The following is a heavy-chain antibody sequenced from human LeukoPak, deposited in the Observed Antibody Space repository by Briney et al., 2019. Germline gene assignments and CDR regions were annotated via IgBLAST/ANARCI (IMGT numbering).Heavy chain of an antibody. V-gene: IGHV1-69*04. CDR3: ARGSMIVVSNGMDV. D-gene: IGHD3-22*01. CDR1: GGTFSSYA. J-gene: IGHJ6*02. Sequence: SVKVSCKAPGGTFSSYAISWVRQAPGQGLEWMGRIIPILGIANYAQKFQGRVTITADKSTSTAYMELSSLRSEDTAVYYCARGSMIVVSNGMDVWGQGTTVTVSS. CDR2: IIPILGIA.